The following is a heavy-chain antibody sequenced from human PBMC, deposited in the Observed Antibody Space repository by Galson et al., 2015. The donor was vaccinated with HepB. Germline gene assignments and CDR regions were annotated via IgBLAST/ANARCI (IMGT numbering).Heavy chain of an antibody. V-gene: IGHV3-30*14. CDR2: ISYDGSNK. J-gene: IGHJ4*02. CDR1: GFTFSSYA. CDR3: VRARIMEY. Sequence: SLRLSCAASGFTFSSYAMHWVRQAPGKGLEWVAVISYDGSNKYYADSVKGRFTISRDDSKNTLHLEMNSLSAEDTAVYYCVRARIMEYWGQGTLVSVSS. D-gene: IGHD1-1*01.